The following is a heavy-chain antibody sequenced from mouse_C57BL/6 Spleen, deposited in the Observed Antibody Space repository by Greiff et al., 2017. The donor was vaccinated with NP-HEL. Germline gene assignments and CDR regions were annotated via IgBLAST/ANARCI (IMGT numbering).Heavy chain of an antibody. D-gene: IGHD1-1*01. CDR3: ARGSYGSSYRLAMDY. CDR2: INPNNGGT. V-gene: IGHV1-18*01. Sequence: EVQLQQSGPELVKPGASVKIPCKASGYTFTDYNMDWVKQSHGKSLEWIGDINPNNGGTIYNQKFKGKATLTVDKSSSTAYMELRSLTSEDTAVYYCARGSYGSSYRLAMDYWGQGTSVTVSS. J-gene: IGHJ4*01. CDR1: GYTFTDYN.